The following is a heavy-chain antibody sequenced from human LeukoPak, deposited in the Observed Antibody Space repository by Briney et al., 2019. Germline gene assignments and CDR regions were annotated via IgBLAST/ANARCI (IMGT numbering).Heavy chain of an antibody. V-gene: IGHV1-8*01. Sequence: GASVKVSCKASGYTFTSYDFNWLRQATVQGPEWMGWMNPNSGATGYAQKFQGRVTMTRSASINTAYMELTNLRSEDTAVYYCAGAPRSWGFDYWGQGTLVTVSS. CDR1: GYTFTSYD. CDR3: AGAPRSWGFDY. CDR2: MNPNSGAT. J-gene: IGHJ4*02. D-gene: IGHD7-27*01.